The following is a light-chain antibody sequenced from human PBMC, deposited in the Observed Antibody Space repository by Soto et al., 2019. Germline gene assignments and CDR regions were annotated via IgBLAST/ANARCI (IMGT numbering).Light chain of an antibody. CDR2: GVS. Sequence: EIVLTQSTGTLSLSPGERATLSCRASQSVSSSYLAWYQQKPGQAHRLLIYGVSSRATGIPDRFSGSGSGTDFTFTISRLEPEDFAVYYCQQYGSPSGTFGQGTKVEIK. CDR3: QQYGSPSGT. J-gene: IGKJ1*01. CDR1: QSVSSSY. V-gene: IGKV3-20*01.